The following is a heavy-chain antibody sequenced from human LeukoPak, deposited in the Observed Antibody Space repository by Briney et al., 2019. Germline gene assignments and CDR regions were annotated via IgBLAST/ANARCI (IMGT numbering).Heavy chain of an antibody. CDR1: GFTFSSYS. CDR2: ISNSGSCI. J-gene: IGHJ4*02. V-gene: IGHV3-21*01. Sequence: GGSLRLSCAASGFTFSSYSMNWVRQAPGKGLEWVSSISNSGSCIYYADSVKGRFTISRDNAKNSLYLQMNSLRAEDTAVYYCANHLACGSTSCPPFDYWGQGTLVTVSS. CDR3: ANHLACGSTSCPPFDY. D-gene: IGHD2-2*01.